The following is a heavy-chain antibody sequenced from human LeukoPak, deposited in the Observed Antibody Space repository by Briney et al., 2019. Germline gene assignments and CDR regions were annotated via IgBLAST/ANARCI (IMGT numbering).Heavy chain of an antibody. V-gene: IGHV1-18*04. CDR2: ISADNGIT. Sequence: ASVKVSCKASGYTFTSYGISRVRQAPGQGPEWMGWISADNGITHYAQKVQGRLTMTTDTSTSTAYMELRSLRSDDTAVYYCARDYDLLLGSDGFDPWGQGTLVTVSA. J-gene: IGHJ5*02. CDR3: ARDYDLLLGSDGFDP. D-gene: IGHD1-26*01. CDR1: GYTFTSYG.